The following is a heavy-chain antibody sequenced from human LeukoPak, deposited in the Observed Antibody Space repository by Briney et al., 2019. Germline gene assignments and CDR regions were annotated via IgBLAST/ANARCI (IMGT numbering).Heavy chain of an antibody. Sequence: GGSLRLSCAASGFTFSNSDMEWVRQAPGKGLEWVSSITPSSTYIYYAESMRGRFTVSRDNAKNSLYLQMNSLTAEDTAVYYCARNLNSPIAVAGSDYWGQEPWSPSPQ. J-gene: IGHJ4*01. V-gene: IGHV3-21*01. CDR3: ARNLNSPIAVAGSDY. CDR1: GFTFSNSD. CDR2: ITPSSTYI. D-gene: IGHD6-19*01.